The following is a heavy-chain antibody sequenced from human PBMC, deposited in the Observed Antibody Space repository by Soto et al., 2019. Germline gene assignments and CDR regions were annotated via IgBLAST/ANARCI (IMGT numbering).Heavy chain of an antibody. CDR3: ARLEGLATISYYFDF. Sequence: QLQLQESGPGLVKPSETLSLTCSVSGDSINSDKYYWGWIRQPPGKGLEWIGSICYRGNTSYNPALQTRVTISLDKSKSQFSLKLNSVTAADSAVYFCARLEGLATISYYFDFWGQGAQVTVSS. J-gene: IGHJ4*02. CDR1: GDSINSDKYY. CDR2: ICYRGNT. D-gene: IGHD3-9*01. V-gene: IGHV4-39*01.